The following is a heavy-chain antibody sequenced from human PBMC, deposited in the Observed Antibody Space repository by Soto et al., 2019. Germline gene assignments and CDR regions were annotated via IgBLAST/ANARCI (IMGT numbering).Heavy chain of an antibody. CDR1: GFTFSSYA. V-gene: IGHV3-30-3*01. Sequence: QVQLVESGGGVVQPGRSLRLSCAASGFTFSSYAMHWVRQAPGKGLEWVAVISYDGSNKYYADSVKGRFTISRDDSKNTRFLQMNSLRPEDTAVYYCARDRKGGDSWFWDYFDYWGQGILVTVSS. J-gene: IGHJ4*02. CDR3: ARDRKGGDSWFWDYFDY. CDR2: ISYDGSNK. D-gene: IGHD6-13*01.